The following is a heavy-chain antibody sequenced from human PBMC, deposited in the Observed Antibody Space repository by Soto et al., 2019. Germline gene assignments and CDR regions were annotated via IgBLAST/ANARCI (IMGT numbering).Heavy chain of an antibody. J-gene: IGHJ6*03. V-gene: IGHV1-18*01. D-gene: IGHD6-13*01. CDR1: GYTFTSNG. CDR3: AREARSSSSGYSRYYYYDYLMDV. Sequence: ASVKASCKAPGYTFTSNGISWVRQAPGQGLEWMGWISAYNGNTNYAQKLQGRVTMTTDTSTSTAYMELRSLRSDDTAVYYCAREARSSSSGYSRYYYYDYLMDVW. CDR2: ISAYNGNT.